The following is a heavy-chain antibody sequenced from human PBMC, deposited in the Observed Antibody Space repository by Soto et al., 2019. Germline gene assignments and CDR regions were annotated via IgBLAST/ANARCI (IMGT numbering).Heavy chain of an antibody. D-gene: IGHD2-15*01. CDR1: GYTFTGYY. Sequence: QVQLVQSGAEVKKPGASVKVSCKASGYTFTGYYMHWVRQAPGQGLEWMGWINPNSGGTNYAQKSQGSGSRTRDTSTRTAYREPSRLRSADTAVYYCASAGYCSGGRCLELDSRGQGTLVTVSS. V-gene: IGHV1-2*02. CDR2: INPNSGGT. J-gene: IGHJ4*02. CDR3: ASAGYCSGGRCLELDS.